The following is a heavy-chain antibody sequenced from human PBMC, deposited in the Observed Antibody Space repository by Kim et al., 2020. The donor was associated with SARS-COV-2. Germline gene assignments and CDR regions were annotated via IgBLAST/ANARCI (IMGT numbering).Heavy chain of an antibody. D-gene: IGHD6-13*01. CDR1: GGSISSNNW. CDR3: ARVMSSSWNWLDP. Sequence: SETLSLTCAVSGGSISSNNWWSWVRQPPGKGLEWIGEIYHSGSTNYNPPLKSRVTISVDKSKNHFSLKLSSVTAADTAVYYCARVMSSSWNWLDPWGQGTLVTVSS. V-gene: IGHV4-4*02. CDR2: IYHSGST. J-gene: IGHJ5*02.